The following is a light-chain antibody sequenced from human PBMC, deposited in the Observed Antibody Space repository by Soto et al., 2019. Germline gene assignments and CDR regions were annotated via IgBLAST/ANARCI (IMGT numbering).Light chain of an antibody. J-gene: IGKJ3*01. CDR1: QSVSSY. CDR2: DAS. V-gene: IGKV3-11*01. Sequence: ETVLTQSPATLSLSPGERATLSCRASQSVSSYLAWYQQKPGQGPRLLIYDASNRATGIPARFSGSGSGTDFTLTISCLEPEDFAVYYCQQRSNWPLFTFGPGTKVDIK. CDR3: QQRSNWPLFT.